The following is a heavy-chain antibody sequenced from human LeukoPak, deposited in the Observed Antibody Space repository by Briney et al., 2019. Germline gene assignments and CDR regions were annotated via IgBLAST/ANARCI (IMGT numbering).Heavy chain of an antibody. J-gene: IGHJ4*02. Sequence: SETLSLTCAVYGGSFSGYYWNWIRQPPGKGLEWIGEVNHSGSTNYNPSLKSRVTISVDTSKNQFSLKARSVTAADTAVYYCARRDFYGSGRSFDSWGQGNLVTVSS. V-gene: IGHV4-34*01. CDR1: GGSFSGYY. CDR2: VNHSGST. D-gene: IGHD3-10*01. CDR3: ARRDFYGSGRSFDS.